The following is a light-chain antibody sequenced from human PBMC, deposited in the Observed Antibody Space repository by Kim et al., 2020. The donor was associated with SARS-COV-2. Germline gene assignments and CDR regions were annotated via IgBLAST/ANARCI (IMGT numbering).Light chain of an antibody. CDR1: KLGDKY. V-gene: IGLV3-1*01. CDR2: QDN. CDR3: QAWDSRSYVV. J-gene: IGLJ2*01. Sequence: SYELTQPPSVSVSPGQTASITCSGDKLGDKYAYWYQQKPGQSPVVVIYQDNKRPSGIPERFSGSNSGNTATLTISGTQAMDEADYYCQAWDSRSYVVFCGGTQLTVL.